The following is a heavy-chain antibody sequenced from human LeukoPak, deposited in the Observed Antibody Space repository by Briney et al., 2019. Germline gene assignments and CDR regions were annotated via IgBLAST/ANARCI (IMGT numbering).Heavy chain of an antibody. CDR2: ISYDGSNK. J-gene: IGHJ4*02. D-gene: IGHD1-26*01. CDR1: GFSFSNYG. Sequence: GGSLRLSCAASGFSFSNYGMHWVRQAPGKGLEWVTVISYDGSNKYYADSVKGRFTISRDNSKNTLYLQMNSLRAEDTAVYYCARDGRSGSNYGRVDYWGQGTLVTVSS. V-gene: IGHV3-30*19. CDR3: ARDGRSGSNYGRVDY.